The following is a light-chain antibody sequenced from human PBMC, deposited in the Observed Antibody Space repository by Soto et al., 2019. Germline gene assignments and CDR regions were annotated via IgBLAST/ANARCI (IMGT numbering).Light chain of an antibody. J-gene: IGLJ1*01. CDR2: DVS. CDR1: SSDVGGYNY. Sequence: QSALTQPRSVSGSPGQSVTISCTGTSSDVGGYNYVSWYQQHPGKAPKLMIYDVSNRPSGVPDRFSGSKSGNTASLTISGVEDEDEADYYCCSYGGSYYVFGTGTKLTVL. CDR3: CSYGGSYYV. V-gene: IGLV2-11*01.